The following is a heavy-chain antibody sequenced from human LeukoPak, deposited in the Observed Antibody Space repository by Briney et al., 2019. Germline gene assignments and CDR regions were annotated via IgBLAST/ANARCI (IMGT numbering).Heavy chain of an antibody. CDR2: IYHSGST. CDR1: GYSISSGYY. D-gene: IGHD2-2*01. CDR3: ARLVGYCTSTSCYFDY. Sequence: SETLSLTCVVSGYSISSGYYRGWIRQPPGKGLEWIGNIYHSGSTYYNPSLKRRVTISVDMSKNQFSPKLSSVTAAATAVYYCARLVGYCTSTSCYFDYWGQGTLVTVSS. V-gene: IGHV4-38-2*01. J-gene: IGHJ4*02.